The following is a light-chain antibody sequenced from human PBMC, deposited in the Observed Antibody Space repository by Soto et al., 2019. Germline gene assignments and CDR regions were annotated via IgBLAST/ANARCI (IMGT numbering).Light chain of an antibody. V-gene: IGKV3-20*01. CDR2: GAS. CDR1: QSVSSNH. J-gene: IGKJ1*01. Sequence: EIVLTQSPGSLSLSPRETATLSCRASQSVSSNHLAWYQQKPGQAPRLLIYGASRRATGIPDRFSGSGSGSDFTLTISRLEPEDFAVYYCQQYGSSPQTFGQGTKVEIK. CDR3: QQYGSSPQT.